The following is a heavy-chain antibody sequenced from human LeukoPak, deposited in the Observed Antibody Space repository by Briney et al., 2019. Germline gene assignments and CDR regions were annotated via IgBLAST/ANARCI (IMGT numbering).Heavy chain of an antibody. D-gene: IGHD3-16*02. Sequence: PSETLSLTCAVSGGSISSGGYSWSWIRQPPGKGLEWIGYIYYSGSTYYNPSLKSRVTISVDTSKNQFSLKLSSVTAADTAVYYCARFLDDYVWGSYLPRDYYGMDVWGQGTTVTVSS. CDR2: IYYSGST. J-gene: IGHJ6*02. CDR1: GGSISSGGYS. CDR3: ARFLDDYVWGSYLPRDYYGMDV. V-gene: IGHV4-31*11.